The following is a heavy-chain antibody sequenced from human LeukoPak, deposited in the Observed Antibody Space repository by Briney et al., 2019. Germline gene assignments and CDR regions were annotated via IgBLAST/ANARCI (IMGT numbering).Heavy chain of an antibody. J-gene: IGHJ3*02. D-gene: IGHD3-22*01. Sequence: PGGSLRLSCAASGFTFSDYYMSWIRQAPGKGLEWVSYISSSGSTIYYADSVKGRFTISRDNAKNSLYLQMNSLRAEDTAVYYCARFQYDSSGYLPHDAFDIWGQGTMVTVSS. V-gene: IGHV3-11*01. CDR3: ARFQYDSSGYLPHDAFDI. CDR2: ISSSGSTI. CDR1: GFTFSDYY.